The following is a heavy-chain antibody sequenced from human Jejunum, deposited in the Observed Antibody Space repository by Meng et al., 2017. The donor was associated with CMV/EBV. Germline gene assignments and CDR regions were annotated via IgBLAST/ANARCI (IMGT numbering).Heavy chain of an antibody. CDR1: GNTLASYV. V-gene: IGHV1-18*01. CDR3: ARGTAGRSDSDY. D-gene: IGHD3-10*01. Sequence: VNLCPSEAEGQKRGAAAWLSCGSSGNTLASYVIWWLQHALGQCLGWMGWFVNNVDTYSAQKFQGIGITTKDTHTRTVFMELRSRRSDETAVYCCARGTAGRSDSDYWGQGTLVTVSS. CDR2: FVNNVDT. J-gene: IGHJ4*02.